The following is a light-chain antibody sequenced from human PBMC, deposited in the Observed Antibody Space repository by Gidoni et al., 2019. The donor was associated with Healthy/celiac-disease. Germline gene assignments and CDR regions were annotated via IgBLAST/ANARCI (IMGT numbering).Light chain of an antibody. J-gene: IGKJ2*04. CDR2: GAS. CDR3: QQYGSSPMCS. CDR1: QSVSSSY. Sequence: DIVLTQYPGTLSLSPGERATLSCRASQSVSSSYLAWYQQKPGQAPRLLIYGASSRATGIPDRFSGSGSGTDFTLTISRLEPEDFAVYYCQQYGSSPMCSFGQXTKLEIK. V-gene: IGKV3-20*01.